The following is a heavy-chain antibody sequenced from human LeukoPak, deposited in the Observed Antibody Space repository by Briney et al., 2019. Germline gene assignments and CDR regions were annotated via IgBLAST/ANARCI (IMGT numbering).Heavy chain of an antibody. V-gene: IGHV3-30*04. CDR3: ARELSVRGVIRYHGMDV. CDR2: ISYDGSNK. Sequence: PGRSLRLSCAASGFTFSSYAMHWVRQAPGKGLEWVAVISYDGSNKYYADSVKGRFTISRDNSKNTLYLQMNSLRAEDTAVYYCARELSVRGVIRYHGMDVWGKGTTVTVSS. J-gene: IGHJ6*04. D-gene: IGHD3-10*01. CDR1: GFTFSSYA.